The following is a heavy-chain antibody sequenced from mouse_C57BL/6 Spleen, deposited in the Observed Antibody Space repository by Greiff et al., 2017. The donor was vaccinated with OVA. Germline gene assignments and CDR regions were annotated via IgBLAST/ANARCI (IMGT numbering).Heavy chain of an antibody. CDR1: GFTFSDYG. CDR2: ISNLAYSI. J-gene: IGHJ3*01. V-gene: IGHV5-15*01. CDR3: ARVYYDYDRSFAY. Sequence: DVKLVESGGGLVQPGGSLKLSCAASGFTFSDYGMAWIRQAPRQGPEWVAFISNLAYSIYYADTVTGRFTISRENAKNTLYLEMSSLRSEDTAMDYCARVYYDYDRSFAYWGQGTLVTVSA. D-gene: IGHD2-4*01.